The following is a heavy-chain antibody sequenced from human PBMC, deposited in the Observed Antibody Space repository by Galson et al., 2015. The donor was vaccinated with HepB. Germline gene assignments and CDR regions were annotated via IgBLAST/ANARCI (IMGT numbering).Heavy chain of an antibody. CDR1: GYTFTSYD. V-gene: IGHV1-8*01. CDR3: ARGLLPLRRVPARRDGGNWFDP. D-gene: IGHD2-2*01. Sequence: SVKVSCKASGYTFTSYDINWVRQATGQGLEWMGWMNPNSGNTGYAQKFQGRVTMTRNTSISTAYMELSSLRSEDTAVYYCARGLLPLRRVPARRDGGNWFDPWGQGTLVTVSS. J-gene: IGHJ5*02. CDR2: MNPNSGNT.